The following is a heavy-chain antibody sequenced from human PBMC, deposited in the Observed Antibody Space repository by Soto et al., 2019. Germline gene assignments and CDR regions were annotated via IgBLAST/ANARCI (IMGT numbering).Heavy chain of an antibody. Sequence: ETLSLTCTVSGGSISSYYWSWIRQPPGKGLEWIGYIYYSGSTNYNPSLKSRVTISVDTSKNQFSLKLSSVTAADTAVYYCARDLKGVVGATDYWYFDLWGRGTLVTVSS. CDR1: GGSISSYY. D-gene: IGHD1-26*01. V-gene: IGHV4-59*01. J-gene: IGHJ2*01. CDR3: ARDLKGVVGATDYWYFDL. CDR2: IYYSGST.